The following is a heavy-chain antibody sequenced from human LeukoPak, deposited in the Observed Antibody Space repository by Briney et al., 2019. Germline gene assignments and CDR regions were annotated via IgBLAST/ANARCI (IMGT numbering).Heavy chain of an antibody. CDR1: SGSFSGSY. Sequence: SETLSLTCAVYSGSFSGSYWSWIRQPPGKGLEWIGSIYYSGSTYYNPSLKSRVTISVDTSKNQFSLKLSSVTAADTAVYYCARHTYYYGSGSYYYFDYWGQGTLVTVSS. CDR2: IYYSGST. D-gene: IGHD3-10*01. CDR3: ARHTYYYGSGSYYYFDY. J-gene: IGHJ4*02. V-gene: IGHV4-39*01.